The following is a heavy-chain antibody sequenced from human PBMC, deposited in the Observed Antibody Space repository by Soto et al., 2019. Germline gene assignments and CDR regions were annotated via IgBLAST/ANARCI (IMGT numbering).Heavy chain of an antibody. CDR3: ARLPRDCNKTSCYYADH. J-gene: IGHJ4*01. CDR1: GYDFNTNW. V-gene: IGHV5-51*01. Sequence: PEESVKISCIGAGYDFNTNWCGLVRQLPGKGLEWVGFMYPGDSDTRSNPSLQGHVTLSADVTVSAAFLQWRSLKTSDTGMNFCARLPRDCNKTSCYYADHWGHGTQVTISS. CDR2: MYPGDSDT. D-gene: IGHD2-2*01.